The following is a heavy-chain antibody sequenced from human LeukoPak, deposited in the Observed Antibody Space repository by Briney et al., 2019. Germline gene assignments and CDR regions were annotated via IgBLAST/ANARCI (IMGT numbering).Heavy chain of an antibody. D-gene: IGHD4-17*01. CDR2: INPSGGST. Sequence: GASVKVSCKASGYTFTSYYMYWVRQAPGQGLEWMGIINPSGGSTSYAQKFQGRVTMTRDTSTSTVYMELSSLRSEDTAVYYCARDRYGDYGDYWGQGTLDTVSS. V-gene: IGHV1-46*01. CDR3: ARDRYGDYGDY. J-gene: IGHJ4*02. CDR1: GYTFTSYY.